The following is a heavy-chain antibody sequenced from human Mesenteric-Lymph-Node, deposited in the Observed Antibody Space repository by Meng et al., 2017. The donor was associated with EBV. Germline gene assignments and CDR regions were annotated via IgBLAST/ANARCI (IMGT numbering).Heavy chain of an antibody. Sequence: QRRGAGPGLVEPSETMALPCTVYGGSFSGYYWTWFRQPPGAGLEWIGEINHNGVADYNPSLKSRVTISVDTSKNQFSLRLTSVTAADTAVYYCARGHMWDNKFDPWGQGTLVTVAS. D-gene: IGHD1-26*01. CDR3: ARGHMWDNKFDP. CDR2: INHNGVA. CDR1: GGSFSGYY. V-gene: IGHV4-34*01. J-gene: IGHJ5*02.